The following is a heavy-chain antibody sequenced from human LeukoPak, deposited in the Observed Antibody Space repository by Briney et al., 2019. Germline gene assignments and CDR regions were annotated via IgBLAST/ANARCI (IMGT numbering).Heavy chain of an antibody. CDR3: ARGSSVVVTAISFDY. CDR2: IYPGDSDT. V-gene: IGHV5-51*01. J-gene: IGHJ4*02. D-gene: IGHD2-21*02. CDR1: GYSFTSYW. Sequence: KTGESLKISCKGSGYSFTSYWIGWVRQMPGKGLERMGIIYPGDSDTRYSPSFQGQVTISADKSISTAYLQWSSLKASDTAMYYCARGSSVVVTAISFDYWGQGTLVTVSS.